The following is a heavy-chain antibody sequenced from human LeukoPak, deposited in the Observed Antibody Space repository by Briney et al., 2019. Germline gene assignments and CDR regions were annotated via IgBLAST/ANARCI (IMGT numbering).Heavy chain of an antibody. Sequence: TETLSLTCTVSGGSISSRSYYWGWIRQPPGKGLEWIGSIYYSGSTYYNPSLKSRVTISVDTSKNQFSLKLSSVTAADTAVYYCARQNPDGRAVWGRGALVSVSS. CDR3: ARQNPDGRAV. V-gene: IGHV4-39*01. D-gene: IGHD1-14*01. J-gene: IGHJ4*02. CDR2: IYYSGST. CDR1: GGSISSRSYY.